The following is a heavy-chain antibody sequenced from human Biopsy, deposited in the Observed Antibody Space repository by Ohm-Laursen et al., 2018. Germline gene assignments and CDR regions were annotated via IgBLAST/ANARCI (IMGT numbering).Heavy chain of an antibody. CDR2: ISPKSGDT. J-gene: IGHJ4*02. CDR1: GFSFTGYY. D-gene: IGHD6-19*01. CDR3: ALQSVAQMKNFDY. V-gene: IGHV1-2*02. Sequence: ASVKVSCKASGFSFTGYYIHWVRQAPGQGLEWMGWISPKSGDTNYAHKFQGSITMTRDTSMSTAYMEMSRLRCYDTAVYYCALQSVAQMKNFDYWGQGTLVTVSS.